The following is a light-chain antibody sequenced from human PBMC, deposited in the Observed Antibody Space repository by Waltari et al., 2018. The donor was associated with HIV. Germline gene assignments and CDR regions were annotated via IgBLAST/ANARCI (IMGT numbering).Light chain of an antibody. CDR2: SNN. CDR1: TANFGGNT. Sequence: SVLAQPPSAFGTPGQRVTSSCSGRTANFGGNTVSWYPQLPGTAPTLLIHSNNGRPSGVPDRLPGSTSGTSASLVISGLQSEDEADYYCAAWDDSLKGGAFGTGTKVTVL. V-gene: IGLV1-44*01. CDR3: AAWDDSLKGGA. J-gene: IGLJ1*01.